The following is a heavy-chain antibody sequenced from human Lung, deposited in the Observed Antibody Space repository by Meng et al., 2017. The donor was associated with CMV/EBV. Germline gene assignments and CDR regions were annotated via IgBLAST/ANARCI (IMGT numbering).Heavy chain of an antibody. J-gene: IGHJ6*02. CDR1: GGTSSSYS. Sequence: SAKVSCKASGGTSSSYSFSWVRQAPGQGLEWMGGIIPIFSIANYAQKFQGRVTITTDESTSTAYMELSSLRSEDTAVYYCARDRTGDCSSTSCYNYYYYYGMDVWGQGTTVTVSS. CDR2: IIPIFSIA. V-gene: IGHV1-69*05. D-gene: IGHD2-2*02. CDR3: ARDRTGDCSSTSCYNYYYYYGMDV.